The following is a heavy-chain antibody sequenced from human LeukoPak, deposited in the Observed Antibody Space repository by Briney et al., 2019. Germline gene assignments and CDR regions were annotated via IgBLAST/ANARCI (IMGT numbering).Heavy chain of an antibody. CDR3: ARAAAGFDP. Sequence: PGGSLRLSCAASGFTFSCYAMHWVRQAPGKGLEWVAVISYDGSNKYYADSVKGRFTISRDNSKNTLYLQMNSLRAEDTAVYYCARAAAGFDPWGQGTLVTVSS. D-gene: IGHD2-15*01. CDR2: ISYDGSNK. V-gene: IGHV3-30-3*01. CDR1: GFTFSCYA. J-gene: IGHJ5*02.